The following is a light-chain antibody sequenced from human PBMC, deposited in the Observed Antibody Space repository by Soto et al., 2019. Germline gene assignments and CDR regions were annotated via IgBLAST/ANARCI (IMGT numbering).Light chain of an antibody. V-gene: IGKV3-20*01. CDR2: GTS. CDR1: QSISNNH. CDR3: EYYGSSIT. J-gene: IGKJ4*01. Sequence: EIVLTHSPVTLSLSPRERVTLSCKASQSISNNHLAWYQQKPGQAPRLLIHGTSNRATGIPDRFSGSGSGTDFTLTFSRLEPEDFAVYYCEYYGSSITFGGGTKVDIK.